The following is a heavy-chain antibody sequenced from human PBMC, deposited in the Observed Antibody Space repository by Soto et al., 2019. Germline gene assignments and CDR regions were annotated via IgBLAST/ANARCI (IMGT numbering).Heavy chain of an antibody. V-gene: IGHV3-74*01. J-gene: IGHJ4*02. CDR3: ARVQGYFVGN. CDR1: GFTFSSYW. CDR2: INSDGSYT. D-gene: IGHD3-9*01. Sequence: GGSLRLSSAASGFTFSSYWMHWVRQAPGKGLVWVSRINSDGSYTSYADYVKGRFTISRDNAKNTLYLHMNSLRGEDTAVYFCARVQGYFVGNWGQGTLVTVSS.